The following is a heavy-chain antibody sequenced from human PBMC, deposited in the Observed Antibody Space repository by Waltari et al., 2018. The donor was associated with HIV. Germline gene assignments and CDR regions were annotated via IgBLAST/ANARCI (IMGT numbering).Heavy chain of an antibody. CDR2: IYWDDDK. Sequence: QITLKESGPTLVKPTQTLTLTCTFSGFSLSTSGVGVGWIRQPPGKALEWLALIYWDDDKRYSPSLKSRLTITNDTSKNQVVLTMTNMDPVDTATYYCAHSRDTYYYDSSGDWFDPWGQGTLVTVSS. J-gene: IGHJ5*02. CDR3: AHSRDTYYYDSSGDWFDP. CDR1: GFSLSTSGVG. V-gene: IGHV2-5*02. D-gene: IGHD3-22*01.